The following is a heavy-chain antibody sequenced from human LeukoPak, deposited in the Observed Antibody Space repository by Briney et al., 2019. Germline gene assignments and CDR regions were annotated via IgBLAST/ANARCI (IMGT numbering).Heavy chain of an antibody. CDR1: GGSFSGYY. Sequence: SETLSLTCAVYGGSFSGYYWSWIRQPPGKGLEWIGEINHSGSTNYNPSLKSRVTISVDTSKNQFSLKLSSVTAADTAVYYCARDGYYYGSGSYPVDYWGQGTLVTVSS. V-gene: IGHV4-34*01. CDR3: ARDGYYYGSGSYPVDY. CDR2: INHSGST. D-gene: IGHD3-10*01. J-gene: IGHJ4*02.